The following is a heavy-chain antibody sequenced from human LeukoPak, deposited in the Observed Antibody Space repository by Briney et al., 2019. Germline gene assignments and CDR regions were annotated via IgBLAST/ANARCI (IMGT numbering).Heavy chain of an antibody. CDR1: GGSIGGHTFY. CDR3: ARLTALAGHRGAFDI. J-gene: IGHJ3*02. D-gene: IGHD6-19*01. Sequence: SETLSLTCNVSGGSIGGHTFYWDWIRQPPGKGLEWIATICYNGNTFYNPSLKSRVAISIDMSKSQFSLHLSSVTAADTAIYYCARLTALAGHRGAFDIWGPGTMVTVSS. V-gene: IGHV4-39*01. CDR2: ICYNGNT.